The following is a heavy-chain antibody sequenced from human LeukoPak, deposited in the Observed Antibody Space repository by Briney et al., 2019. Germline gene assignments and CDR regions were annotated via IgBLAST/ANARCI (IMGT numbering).Heavy chain of an antibody. D-gene: IGHD2/OR15-2a*01. J-gene: IGHJ6*02. CDR1: GFTFSDYY. V-gene: IGHV3-11*01. CDR3: AREIVILPDYFYYGLDV. Sequence: GGSLRLSCAASGFTFSDYYMTWIRQAPGKGLEWVSFISSSGDSLYYADSVRGRFTVSRDNAKNSLFLQMDSLRAEDTAVYYCAREIVILPDYFYYGLDVWGQGTTVIVSS. CDR2: ISSSGDSL.